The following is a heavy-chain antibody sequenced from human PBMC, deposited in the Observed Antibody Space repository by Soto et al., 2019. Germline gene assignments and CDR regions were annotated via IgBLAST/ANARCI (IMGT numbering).Heavy chain of an antibody. CDR3: ARQGSWPYYYYGLDV. Sequence: QVQLVQSGPEVKKPGASVKVSCEASGYTFTTSGISWVRQAPGQGLEWMGWISTYNGDTISAQKFQGRVTMTADTSTGTVYMELMSLKSDDTDVYYCARQGSWPYYYYGLDVWGQGTTVTVSS. D-gene: IGHD1-26*01. CDR2: ISTYNGDT. CDR1: GYTFTTSG. V-gene: IGHV1-18*01. J-gene: IGHJ6*02.